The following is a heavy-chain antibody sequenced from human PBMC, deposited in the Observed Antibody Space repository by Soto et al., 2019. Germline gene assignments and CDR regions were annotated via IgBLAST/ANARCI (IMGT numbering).Heavy chain of an antibody. D-gene: IGHD3-3*01. V-gene: IGHV3-49*04. Sequence: GGSLRLSCTASGFTFGDYAMSWVRQAPGKGLEWVGFIRSKAYGGTTEYAASVKGRFTISRDDSKSIAYLQMNSLETEDTAVYYCTRAPHYDFWSGYSLYYFDYWGQGTLVTVSS. CDR3: TRAPHYDFWSGYSLYYFDY. CDR2: IRSKAYGGTT. J-gene: IGHJ4*02. CDR1: GFTFGDYA.